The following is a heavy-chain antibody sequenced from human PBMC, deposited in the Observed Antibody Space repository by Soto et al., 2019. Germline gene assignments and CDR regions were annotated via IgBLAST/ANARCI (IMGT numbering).Heavy chain of an antibody. CDR3: ARLRRTGRELND. Sequence: QLQLQESGPGLVKPSETLSPTCTVSGGSISSSSYYWGWIRQPPGKGLEWIGSIYYSGSTYYNPSLKSRVTISVDTSKNQFSLKLSSVTAADTAVYYCARLRRTGRELNDWGQGTLVTVSS. J-gene: IGHJ4*02. CDR1: GGSISSSSYY. D-gene: IGHD1-1*01. CDR2: IYYSGST. V-gene: IGHV4-39*01.